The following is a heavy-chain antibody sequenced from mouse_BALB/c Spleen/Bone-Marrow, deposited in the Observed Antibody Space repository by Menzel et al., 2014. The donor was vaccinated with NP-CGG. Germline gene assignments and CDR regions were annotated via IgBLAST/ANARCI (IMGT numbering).Heavy chain of an antibody. CDR1: GFSVISYG. Sequence: VQLQQSGPGLVQPSQSLFITCTVSGFSVISYGVHWVRQPPGKGLEWLGVIWSGGSTDYNAAFISRLSISKDNSKSQVFFKMNSLQADDTAIYYCARNDYGNPHYAMDYWGRGTSVTVSS. CDR3: ARNDYGNPHYAMDY. CDR2: IWSGGST. D-gene: IGHD2-1*01. J-gene: IGHJ4*01. V-gene: IGHV2-4*02.